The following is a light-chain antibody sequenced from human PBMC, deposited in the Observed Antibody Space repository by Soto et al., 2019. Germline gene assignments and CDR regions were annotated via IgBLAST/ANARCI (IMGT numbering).Light chain of an antibody. J-gene: IGKJ4*01. Sequence: DIQMTQSPSTLSASVGDRVTMTCRASQSISSWLAWYQQKPGKAPKLLIYKASTLKSGVPSRFSGSGSGTEFTLTISSLQPDDFATYFCQQYSSYSLPTFGGGTKVDIK. CDR3: QQYSSYSLPT. CDR1: QSISSW. CDR2: KAS. V-gene: IGKV1-5*03.